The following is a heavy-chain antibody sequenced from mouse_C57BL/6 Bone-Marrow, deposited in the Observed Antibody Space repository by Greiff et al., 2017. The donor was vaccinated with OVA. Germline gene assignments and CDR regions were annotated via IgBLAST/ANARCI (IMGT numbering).Heavy chain of an antibody. J-gene: IGHJ1*03. CDR1: GYTFTSYW. D-gene: IGHD2-3*01. CDR3: ARERWLLRGFDV. Sequence: QVHVKQPGAELVKPGASVKLSCKASGYTFTSYWMQWVKQRPGQGLEWIGEIDPSDSYTNYNQKFKGKATLTVDTSSSTAYMQLRSLTSEDSAVYYWARERWLLRGFDVWGTGTTVTVSS. CDR2: IDPSDSYT. V-gene: IGHV1-50*01.